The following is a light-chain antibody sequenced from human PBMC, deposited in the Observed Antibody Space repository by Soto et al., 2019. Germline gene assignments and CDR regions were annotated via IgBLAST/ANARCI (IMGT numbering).Light chain of an antibody. CDR1: QSVSSNY. J-gene: IGKJ1*01. Sequence: ETVLTQSPGTLSLSPGERATLSCRASQSVSSNYLAWYQHIPGQAPSLLIYGASTRATGIPDRFSGSGSGTDFTITIIKLDPEDLAVYYCQQCDGSLPSWTFGRGTKVE. V-gene: IGKV3-20*01. CDR3: QQCDGSLPSWT. CDR2: GAS.